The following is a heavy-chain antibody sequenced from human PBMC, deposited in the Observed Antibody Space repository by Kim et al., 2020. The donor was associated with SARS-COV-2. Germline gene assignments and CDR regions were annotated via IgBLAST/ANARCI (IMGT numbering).Heavy chain of an antibody. V-gene: IGHV3-33*01. CDR2: IWYDGSNK. D-gene: IGHD6-19*01. CDR1: GFTFSSYG. CDR3: ARPRAEQWPAGAFDI. J-gene: IGHJ3*02. Sequence: GGSLRLSCAASGFTFSSYGMHWVRQAPGKGLEWVAVIWYDGSNKYYADSVKGRFTISRDNSKNTLYLQMNSLRAEDTAVYYCARPRAEQWPAGAFDIWGQGTMVTVSS.